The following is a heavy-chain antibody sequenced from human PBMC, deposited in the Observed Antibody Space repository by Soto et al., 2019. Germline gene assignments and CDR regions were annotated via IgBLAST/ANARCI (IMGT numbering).Heavy chain of an antibody. J-gene: IGHJ6*03. CDR2: IYYSGST. CDR1: GGSISSGGYY. D-gene: IGHD4-4*01. V-gene: IGHV4-31*03. CDR3: ARDRYSNYPKARDYYYMDV. Sequence: PSETLSLTCTVSGGSISSGGYYWSWIRQHPGKGLEWIGYIYYSGSTYYNPSLKSRVTISVDTSKNQFSLKLSSVTAADTAVYYCARDRYSNYPKARDYYYMDVWGKGTTVTVSS.